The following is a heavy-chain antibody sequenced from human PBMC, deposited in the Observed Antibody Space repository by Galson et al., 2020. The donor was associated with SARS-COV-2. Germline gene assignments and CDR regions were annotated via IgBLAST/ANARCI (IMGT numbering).Heavy chain of an antibody. V-gene: IGHV2-5*02. CDR1: GFSLSTSGVG. CDR3: AHRSIIVGATSGFDY. D-gene: IGHD1-26*01. Sequence: SGPTLVKPTQTLTLTCTFSGFSLSTSGVGVGWIRQPPGKALEWLALIYWDDDKRYSPSLKRRLTITKDTSKNQVVLTMTNMDPVDTATYYCAHRSIIVGATSGFDYWGQGTLVTVSS. CDR2: IYWDDDK. J-gene: IGHJ4*02.